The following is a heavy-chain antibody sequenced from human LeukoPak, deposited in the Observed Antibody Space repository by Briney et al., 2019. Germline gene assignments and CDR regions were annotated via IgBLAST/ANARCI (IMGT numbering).Heavy chain of an antibody. CDR2: TSTSGGRT. V-gene: IGHV3-23*01. Sequence: PAGSLRLSCAASGFTLSSYAMSWVRQAPEKVREWVSATSTSGGRTYYADSVKGRFNISSDNPKNPQYVQMDSLRGDDRAVYYCAKPPKNYYGMDVWGKGTTVSVS. CDR3: AKPPKNYYGMDV. J-gene: IGHJ6*04. CDR1: GFTLSSYA.